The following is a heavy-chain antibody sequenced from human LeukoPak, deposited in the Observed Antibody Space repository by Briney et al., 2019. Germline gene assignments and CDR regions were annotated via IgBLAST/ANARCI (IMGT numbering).Heavy chain of an antibody. Sequence: GGSLRLSCAASGFTFSDYYMSWIRQAPGKGLEWVSYISSSGSTIYYADSVKGRFTISRDNAKNSLYLQMNSLRAEDTAVYYCARAFKAVAGRGEWFDYWGQGTLVTVSS. CDR2: ISSSGSTI. D-gene: IGHD6-19*01. CDR1: GFTFSDYY. V-gene: IGHV3-11*04. J-gene: IGHJ4*02. CDR3: ARAFKAVAGRGEWFDY.